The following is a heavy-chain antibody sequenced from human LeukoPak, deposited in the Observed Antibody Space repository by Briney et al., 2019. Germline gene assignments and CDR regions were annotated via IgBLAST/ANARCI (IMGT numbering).Heavy chain of an antibody. V-gene: IGHV5-51*01. Sequence: GESLKISCRGSGYSFTNYWIGWVRQMPGKGLEWMGIIYLGDSNITYSPSFQGQVTISADKSISTAYLQWNSLKASDTAMYYCARHVKYCSGGSCYSYYYYGMDVWGQGTTVTVSS. J-gene: IGHJ6*02. CDR3: ARHVKYCSGGSCYSYYYYGMDV. D-gene: IGHD2-15*01. CDR2: IYLGDSNI. CDR1: GYSFTNYW.